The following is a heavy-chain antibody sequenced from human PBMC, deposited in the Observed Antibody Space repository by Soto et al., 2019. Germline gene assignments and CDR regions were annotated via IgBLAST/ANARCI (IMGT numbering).Heavy chain of an antibody. CDR2: IIPILGIA. CDR3: ARETAGSLDS. D-gene: IGHD3-10*01. V-gene: IGHV1-69*08. J-gene: IGHJ4*02. Sequence: QVQLVQSGAEVKKPGSSVKVSCKASGGTFSSYTISWVRQAPGQGLEWMGRIIPILGIANYAQKFQGRVTITADKPTNTACRGLGSRRAEETAVYYCARETAGSLDSGGQEPLVTVSS. CDR1: GGTFSSYT.